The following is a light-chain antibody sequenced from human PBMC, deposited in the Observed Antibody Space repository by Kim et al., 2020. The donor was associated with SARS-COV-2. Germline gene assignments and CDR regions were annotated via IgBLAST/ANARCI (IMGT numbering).Light chain of an antibody. J-gene: IGKJ2*01. CDR2: DAS. V-gene: IGKV1-33*01. CDR1: HNIINY. CDR3: QQYDSLPYN. Sequence: SASIGDRVNISCQASHNIINYLHWYQHKPGKGPKLLIYDASNLETGVSSRFGGSGSGTEFTFTINSLQPEDIATYYCQQYDSLPYNFGQGTKLEI.